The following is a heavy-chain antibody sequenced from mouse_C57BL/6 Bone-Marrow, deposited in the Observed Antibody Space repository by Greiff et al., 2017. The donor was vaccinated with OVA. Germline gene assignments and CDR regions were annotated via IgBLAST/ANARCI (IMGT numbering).Heavy chain of an antibody. D-gene: IGHD2-4*01. Sequence: VQLQQSGAELARPGASVKLSCKASGYTFTSYGISWVKQRTGQGLEWIGEIYPRSGNTYYNEKFKGKATLTADKSSSTAYMELRSLTSEDSAVYFWARDMRLRRGYAMDYWGQGTSVTVSS. CDR3: ARDMRLRRGYAMDY. CDR1: GYTFTSYG. J-gene: IGHJ4*01. CDR2: IYPRSGNT. V-gene: IGHV1-81*01.